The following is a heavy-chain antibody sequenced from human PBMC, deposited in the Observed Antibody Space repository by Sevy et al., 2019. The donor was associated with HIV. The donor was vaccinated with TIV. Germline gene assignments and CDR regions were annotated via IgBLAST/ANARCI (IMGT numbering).Heavy chain of an antibody. D-gene: IGHD2-15*01. CDR3: AGRSVAGPYNWFDP. J-gene: IGHJ5*02. CDR2: IDTSGGT. Sequence: SETLSLTCTVSGGSISSFYWSWIRQPAGKGLEWIGRIDTSGGTNYNPSLKSRVTMSGDTSRNQFSRKLTSVTAADTAVYYCAGRSVAGPYNWFDPWGQGTLVTVSS. CDR1: GGSISSFY. V-gene: IGHV4-4*07.